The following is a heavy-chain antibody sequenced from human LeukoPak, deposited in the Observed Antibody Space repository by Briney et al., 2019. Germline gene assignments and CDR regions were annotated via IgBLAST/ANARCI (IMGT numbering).Heavy chain of an antibody. CDR1: GGSIISYY. Sequence: PSETLSPTCTVSGGSIISYYWSWIRQPPGKGLEWIGYIYYSGSTNYNPSLKSRVTVSVDTSNNQFSLKLSSVTAADTAVYYCARENAMFRGAFDAFDIWGRGTMVTVSS. D-gene: IGHD3-10*01. CDR2: IYYSGST. V-gene: IGHV4-59*01. J-gene: IGHJ3*02. CDR3: ARENAMFRGAFDAFDI.